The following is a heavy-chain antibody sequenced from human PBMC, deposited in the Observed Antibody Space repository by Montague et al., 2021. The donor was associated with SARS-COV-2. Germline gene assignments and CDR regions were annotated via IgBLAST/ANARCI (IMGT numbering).Heavy chain of an antibody. CDR2: INHSGST. J-gene: IGHJ6*02. V-gene: IGHV4-34*01. D-gene: IGHD6-13*01. Sequence: SETLSLTCAVYGGSFSGYYWSWIRQPPGKGLEWIGEINHSGSTNYNPSLKSRVTISVDTSKNQFSLKLSSVTAADTAVYCCARAGVAAGTTAETYYYYYGKDGWGQGAQVTGS. CDR3: ARAGVAAGTTAETYYYYYGKDG. CDR1: GGSFSGYY.